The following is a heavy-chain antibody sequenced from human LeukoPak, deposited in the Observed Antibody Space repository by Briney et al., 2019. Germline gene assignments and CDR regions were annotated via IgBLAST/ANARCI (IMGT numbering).Heavy chain of an antibody. CDR1: GFTFSSFS. V-gene: IGHV3-48*02. Sequence: GGSVRLSCAASGFTFSSFSMNWVRQAPGKGLEWVSYISSSSSMKYYAGSVKGRFTISRDNAKNSLYLQMNSLRDEDTAVYYCARDWEMATIAAAALGYWGQGTRVTVSS. D-gene: IGHD6-13*01. CDR2: ISSSSSMK. J-gene: IGHJ4*02. CDR3: ARDWEMATIAAAALGY.